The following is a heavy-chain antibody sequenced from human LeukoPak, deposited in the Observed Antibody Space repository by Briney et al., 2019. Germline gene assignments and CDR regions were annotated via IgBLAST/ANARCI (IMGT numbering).Heavy chain of an antibody. CDR3: AKTTTGYSSGRYPGWPVDY. J-gene: IGHJ4*02. V-gene: IGHV3-23*01. CDR2: IFGSGGST. D-gene: IGHD6-19*01. Sequence: GGSLRLSCAASGFTFSSYAMYWVRQAPGKGLEWVSGIFGSGGSTHYADSVKGRFTISRDNSRNTVYLQMNSLRAEDTAVYYCAKTTTGYSSGRYPGWPVDYWGQGTLVTVSS. CDR1: GFTFSSYA.